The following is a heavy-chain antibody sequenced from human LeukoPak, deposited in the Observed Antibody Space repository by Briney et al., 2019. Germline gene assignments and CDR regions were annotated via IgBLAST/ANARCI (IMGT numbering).Heavy chain of an antibody. D-gene: IGHD6-13*01. CDR2: IKRDGSEK. CDR1: GFTFSSYW. CDR3: ARDSSSWYTGFDY. V-gene: IGHV3-7*01. Sequence: GGSLRLSCAASGFTFSSYWMSWVRQAPGKGLEWVANIKRDGSEKYYVDSVKGRFTISRDNAKNSLYLQMNSLRAEDTAVYYCARDSSSWYTGFDYWGQGTLVTVSS. J-gene: IGHJ4*02.